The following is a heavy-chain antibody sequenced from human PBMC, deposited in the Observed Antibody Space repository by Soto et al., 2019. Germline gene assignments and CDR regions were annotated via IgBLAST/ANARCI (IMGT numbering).Heavy chain of an antibody. V-gene: IGHV3-21*01. CDR1: RFRFSDYT. Sequence: EVELVESGGGLVKPGGSLRLSCLASRFRFSDYTMTWVRQAPGKGLEWVSSISIISTYIYYGDSVKGRFTISRDNAKNSLYLQMNSLRVEDTAVYYCARRGSEVTTGGGALDMWGQGTMLTVSS. J-gene: IGHJ3*02. CDR3: ARRGSEVTTGGGALDM. D-gene: IGHD4-17*01. CDR2: ISIISTYI.